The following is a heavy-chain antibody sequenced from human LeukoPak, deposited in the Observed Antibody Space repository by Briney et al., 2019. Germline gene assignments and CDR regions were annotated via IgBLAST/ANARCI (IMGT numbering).Heavy chain of an antibody. CDR2: IKEDGSEK. CDR1: GFTFSNYW. V-gene: IGHV3-7*01. CDR3: GRRVI. J-gene: IGHJ3*02. Sequence: GGSLRLSRAASGFTFSNYWLSWFRQAPGKGLEWVANIKEDGSEKYYVDSVKGRFTISRDNAKNSLYLQMNSLRAEDTALYYCGRRVIWGQGTMVTVSS.